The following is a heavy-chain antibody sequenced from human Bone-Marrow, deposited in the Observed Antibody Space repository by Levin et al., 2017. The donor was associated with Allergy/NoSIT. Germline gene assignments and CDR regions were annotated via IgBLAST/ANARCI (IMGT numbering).Heavy chain of an antibody. Sequence: LAGGSLRLSCAASGFTFSSYAMTWVRQAPGKGLEWVSFISWSGGSTYYVDSVRGRFTVSRDNSKNTLYLQMNSLRAEDTAIYYCANNPKFEGWGWGRHSEYWGKGSLVTVSS. CDR2: ISWSGGST. J-gene: IGHJ4*01. CDR1: GFTFSSYA. CDR3: ANNPKFEGWGWGRHSEY. V-gene: IGHV3-23*01. D-gene: IGHD3-16*01.